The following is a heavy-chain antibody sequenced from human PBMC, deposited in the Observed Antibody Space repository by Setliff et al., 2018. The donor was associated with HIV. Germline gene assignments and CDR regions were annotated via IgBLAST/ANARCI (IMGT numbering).Heavy chain of an antibody. V-gene: IGHV4-39*01. D-gene: IGHD2-15*01. J-gene: IGHJ6*02. Sequence: SETLSLTCTVAGGSISSSSYYWGWIRQPPGKGLEWIGSIYYSGSTYYNPSLKSRVTISVDTSKNQFSLKLSSVTAADTAVYYCASRGYCSGGSCYIYYYYYGMDVWGQGTTVTVSS. CDR2: IYYSGST. CDR1: GGSISSSSYY. CDR3: ASRGYCSGGSCYIYYYYYGMDV.